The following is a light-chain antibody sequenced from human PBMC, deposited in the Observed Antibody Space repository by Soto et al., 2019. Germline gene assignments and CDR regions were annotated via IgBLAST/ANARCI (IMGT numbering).Light chain of an antibody. V-gene: IGKV3-20*01. CDR3: QLYGTSPKYT. J-gene: IGKJ2*01. Sequence: EIVLTQSPGTLSLSPGERATLSCRASQSISSAYLAWYQQKPGQAPRLLIYGTSSRATGIPDRFSGSGSGTDFTLTISRLETEDFAVYYCQLYGTSPKYTFGQGTKLEIK. CDR2: GTS. CDR1: QSISSAY.